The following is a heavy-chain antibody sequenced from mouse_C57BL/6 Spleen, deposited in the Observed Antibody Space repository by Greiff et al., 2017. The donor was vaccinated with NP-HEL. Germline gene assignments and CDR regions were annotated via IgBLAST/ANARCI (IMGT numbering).Heavy chain of an antibody. J-gene: IGHJ2*01. CDR2: IWSGGST. D-gene: IGHD2-5*01. CDR1: GFSLTSYG. Sequence: VKLVESGPGLVQPSQSLSITCTVSGFSLTSYGVHWVRQSPGKGLEWLGVIWSGGSTDYNAAFISRLSISKDNSKSQVFFKMNSLQADDTAIYYCARNLKSNSLYYFDYWGQGTTLTVSS. CDR3: ARNLKSNSLYYFDY. V-gene: IGHV2-2*01.